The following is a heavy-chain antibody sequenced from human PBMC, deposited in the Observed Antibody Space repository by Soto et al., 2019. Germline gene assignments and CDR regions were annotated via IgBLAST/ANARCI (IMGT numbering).Heavy chain of an antibody. J-gene: IGHJ3*02. Sequence: QVQLVESGGGLVKPGGSLRLSCAASGFTFSEYYMTWIRQAPGKGLEWVSYISSSGSMIYHADSVKGLFAISWDNAKKTLYRQMNSLRAEDTAVYFCARAPTTVTRVAALDIWGQGTMVTVSS. D-gene: IGHD4-17*01. CDR2: ISSSGSMI. V-gene: IGHV3-11*01. CDR1: GFTFSEYY. CDR3: ARAPTTVTRVAALDI.